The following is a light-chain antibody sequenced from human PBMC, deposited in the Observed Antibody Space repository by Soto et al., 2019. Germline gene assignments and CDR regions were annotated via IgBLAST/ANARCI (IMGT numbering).Light chain of an antibody. CDR3: LQHNSFPFA. CDR2: DAS. V-gene: IGKV1-5*01. CDR1: QSINNW. J-gene: IGKJ3*01. Sequence: DIQMTQSPSTLSASVGDRVSITCRASQSINNWLAWYQLKPGKAPKLLIFDASSLEGGVPSRFSGSGSGTEFTLTISSLQPEDLATYYCLQHNSFPFAFGPGTKVDFK.